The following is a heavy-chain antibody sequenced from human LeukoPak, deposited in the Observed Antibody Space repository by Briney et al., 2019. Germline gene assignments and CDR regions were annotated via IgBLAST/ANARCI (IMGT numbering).Heavy chain of an antibody. CDR1: GYSISSGYY. CDR3: AKQGPTVVTHFDT. D-gene: IGHD4-23*01. CDR2: MYHSGNT. J-gene: IGHJ4*02. Sequence: ETLSLTCAVSGYSISSGYYWGWIRQPPGKGLDWIASMYHSGNTYYNPSLKSRVTISVDTSKNQFSLRLSSVTAADTAVYYCAKQGPTVVTHFDTWGQGTLVTVSS. V-gene: IGHV4-38-2*01.